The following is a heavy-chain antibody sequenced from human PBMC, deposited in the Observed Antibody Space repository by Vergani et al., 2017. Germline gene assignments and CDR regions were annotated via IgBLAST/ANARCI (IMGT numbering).Heavy chain of an antibody. Sequence: QVQLQESGPGLVKPSETLSLTCSVSGYSIRRGYYWGWIRQPPGKGLEWIATVFHSGSAYYNPSLRQRVTILVEKYKNQFSLRLTTPTAADTAVYYCARQFWVCQGVGAFETWGRGTEVSVSS. D-gene: IGHD3/OR15-3a*01. CDR3: ARQFWVCQGVGAFET. V-gene: IGHV4-38-2*02. CDR1: GYSIRRGYY. J-gene: IGHJ3*02. CDR2: VFHSGSA.